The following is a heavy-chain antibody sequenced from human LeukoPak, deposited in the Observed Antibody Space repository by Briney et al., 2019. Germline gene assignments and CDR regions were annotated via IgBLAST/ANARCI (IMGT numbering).Heavy chain of an antibody. D-gene: IGHD3/OR15-3a*01. CDR2: IKLDGSEK. J-gene: IGHJ4*02. CDR3: ARDQYDTWSRRGNFDS. Sequence: GGSLRLSCVASGFTFGKYWMSWVRQAPGKGLEWVANIKLDGSEKNYVDSVKGRFTISRDNTKNSLYVQMNSLRAEDTAVFYCARDQYDTWSRRGNFDSWGQGTLVIVSS. CDR1: GFTFGKYW. V-gene: IGHV3-7*03.